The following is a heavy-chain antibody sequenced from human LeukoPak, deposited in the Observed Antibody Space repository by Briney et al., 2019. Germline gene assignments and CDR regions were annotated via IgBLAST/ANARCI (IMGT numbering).Heavy chain of an antibody. V-gene: IGHV4-61*02. Sequence: SETLSLTCTVSGGSISSASYYWSWIRQPAGRGLQWIGRIYTSGSTYYNPSRKSRVTISDTTSKNQFSLKLSSVTAADTAVYYCARQKGFGEWYNWFDPWGQGTLVTVSS. CDR2: IYTSGST. J-gene: IGHJ5*02. D-gene: IGHD3-10*01. CDR1: GGSISSASYY. CDR3: ARQKGFGEWYNWFDP.